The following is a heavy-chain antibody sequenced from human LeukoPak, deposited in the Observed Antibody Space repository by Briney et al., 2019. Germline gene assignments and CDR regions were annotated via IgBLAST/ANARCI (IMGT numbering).Heavy chain of an antibody. V-gene: IGHV1-18*01. J-gene: IGHJ6*02. CDR1: GYTFTSYG. CDR2: ISAYNGNT. Sequence: ASVKVSCKASGYTFTSYGIRWVRQAPGQGLEWMGWISAYNGNTNYAQKLQGRVTVTTDTSTSTAYMELRSLISDDTAVYYCARDGPDGVVAAVPVHYYYYGMDVWGQGTTVTVSS. D-gene: IGHD2-15*01. CDR3: ARDGPDGVVAAVPVHYYYYGMDV.